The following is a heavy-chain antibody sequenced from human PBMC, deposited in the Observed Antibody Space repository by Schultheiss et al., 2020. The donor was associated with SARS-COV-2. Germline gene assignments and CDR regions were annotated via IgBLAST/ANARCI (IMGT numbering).Heavy chain of an antibody. J-gene: IGHJ6*02. CDR3: ARDDGSGSYFAYYGMDV. V-gene: IGHV3-23*01. CDR1: GFTSSDSA. D-gene: IGHD3-10*01. CDR2: ISGSGGST. Sequence: GGSLRLSCAASGFTSSDSAMHWVRQAPGKGLEWVSAISGSGGSTYYADSVKGRFTISRDNSKNTLYLQMNSLRTEDTAVYYCARDDGSGSYFAYYGMDVWGQGTTVTVSS.